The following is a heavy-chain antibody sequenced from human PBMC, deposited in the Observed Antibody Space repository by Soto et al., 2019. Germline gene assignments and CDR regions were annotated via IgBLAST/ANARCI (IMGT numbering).Heavy chain of an antibody. D-gene: IGHD6-6*01. CDR1: GYTFTSYG. CDR3: ARGMDSSSKGYFDY. J-gene: IGHJ4*02. Sequence: QVQLVQSGAEVKKPGASVKVSCKASGYTFTSYGISWVRQAPGPGLAWMGWISAYNGNTNYEQKLQGRVTMTTDTSTSTAYMELRSLRSDDTVVYYCARGMDSSSKGYFDYWGQGTLVTVSS. CDR2: ISAYNGNT. V-gene: IGHV1-18*01.